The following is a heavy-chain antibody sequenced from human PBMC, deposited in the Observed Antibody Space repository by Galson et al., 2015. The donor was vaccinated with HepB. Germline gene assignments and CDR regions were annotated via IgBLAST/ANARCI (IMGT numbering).Heavy chain of an antibody. CDR1: GYTFITYD. V-gene: IGHV1-69*13. J-gene: IGHJ5*02. D-gene: IGHD6-13*01. CDR3: VRDNKGKIGAAVPNWFGP. Sequence: SVKVSCKASGYTFITYDINWVRQAPGQGLEWMGGIIPTFGIANYAQKFQGRVTITADESTSTAYMELSSLRSEDTAVYYCVRDNKGKIGAAVPNWFGPWGQGTLVTVSS. CDR2: IIPTFGIA.